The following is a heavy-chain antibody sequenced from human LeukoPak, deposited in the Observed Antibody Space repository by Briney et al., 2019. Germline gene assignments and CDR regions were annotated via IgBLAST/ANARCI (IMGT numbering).Heavy chain of an antibody. CDR1: GGSFSGYY. CDR2: INHSGST. CDR3: ARRSGLEPVRY. V-gene: IGHV4-34*01. J-gene: IGHJ4*02. Sequence: SETLSLTCAVYGGSFSGYYWSWIRQPPGKGLEWIGEINHSGSTNYNPSLKSRVTISVDTSKNQFSLKLSSVTAADTAVYYCARRSGLEPVRYWGQGTLVTVSS. D-gene: IGHD3-10*01.